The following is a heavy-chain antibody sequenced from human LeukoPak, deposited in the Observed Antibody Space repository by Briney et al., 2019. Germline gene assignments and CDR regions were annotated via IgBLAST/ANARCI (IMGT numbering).Heavy chain of an antibody. CDR2: ISAYNGNT. J-gene: IGHJ4*02. CDR3: ARLGRYSSGWYPEDY. CDR1: GYTFTSYG. V-gene: IGHV1-18*01. Sequence: RASVKVSCKASGYTFTSYGISWVRQAPGQGLEWMGWISAYNGNTNYAQKLQGRVTMTTDTSTSTAYMELRSLRSDDTAVYYCARLGRYSSGWYPEDYWGQGTLVTVSS. D-gene: IGHD6-19*01.